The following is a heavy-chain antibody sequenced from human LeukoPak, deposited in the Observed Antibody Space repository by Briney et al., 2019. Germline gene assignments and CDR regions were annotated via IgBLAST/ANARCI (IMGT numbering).Heavy chain of an antibody. CDR3: ARGFYGSGSYSPPYYYMDV. Sequence: SETLSLTCAVYGGSFSGSYWSWIRQPPGKGLEWIGEINHSGSTNYNPSLKSRVTISVDTSKNQFSLKLSSVTAADTAVYYCARGFYGSGSYSPPYYYMDVWGKGTTVTISS. V-gene: IGHV4-34*01. CDR2: INHSGST. D-gene: IGHD3-10*01. CDR1: GGSFSGSY. J-gene: IGHJ6*03.